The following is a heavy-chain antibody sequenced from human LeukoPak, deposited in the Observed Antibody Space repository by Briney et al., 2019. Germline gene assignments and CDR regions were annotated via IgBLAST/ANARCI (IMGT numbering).Heavy chain of an antibody. CDR3: AKDCGGDYGLWYYYGMDV. D-gene: IGHD2-21*02. CDR1: GFTFSSYG. Sequence: GGSLRLSCAASGFTFSSYGMHWVRQAPGKGLEWVAVISYDGSNKYYADSVKGRFTISRDNSKNTLYLQMNSLRAEDTAVYYCAKDCGGDYGLWYYYGMDVWGQGTTVTVSS. J-gene: IGHJ6*02. CDR2: ISYDGSNK. V-gene: IGHV3-30*18.